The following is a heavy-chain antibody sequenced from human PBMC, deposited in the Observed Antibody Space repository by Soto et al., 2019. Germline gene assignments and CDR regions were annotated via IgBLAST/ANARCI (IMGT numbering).Heavy chain of an antibody. CDR1: GGSISSGGYY. Sequence: SETLSLTCTVSGGSISSGGYYWSWIRQHPGKGLEWIGYIYYSGSTYYNPSLKSRVTISVDTSKNQFSLKLSSVTAADTAVYYCARTAGIAARLSYFDYWGQGTLVTVSS. CDR2: IYYSGST. D-gene: IGHD6-6*01. V-gene: IGHV4-31*03. J-gene: IGHJ4*02. CDR3: ARTAGIAARLSYFDY.